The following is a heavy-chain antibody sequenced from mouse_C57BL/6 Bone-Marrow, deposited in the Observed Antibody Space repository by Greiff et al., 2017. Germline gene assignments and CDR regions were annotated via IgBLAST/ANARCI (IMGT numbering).Heavy chain of an antibody. D-gene: IGHD1-1*01. V-gene: IGHV5-6*02. CDR3: ARRYYGSSLAWCAY. CDR2: ISSGGSYT. J-gene: IGHJ3*01. Sequence: EVMLVESGGDLVKPGGSLKLSCAASGFTFSSYGMSWVRQTPDKRLEWVATISSGGSYTYYPDSVKGRFTISRDNAKNTLYLQMSSLKSEDTAVFYCARRYYGSSLAWCAYWGQGTLVTVSA. CDR1: GFTFSSYG.